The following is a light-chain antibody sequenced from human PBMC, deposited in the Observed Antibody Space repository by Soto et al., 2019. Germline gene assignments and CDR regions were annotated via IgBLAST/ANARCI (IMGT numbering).Light chain of an antibody. J-gene: IGKJ5*01. V-gene: IGKV3-20*01. CDR3: QQYGSSPIT. Sequence: EIVMTQSPATLSVSPGESATLSCRASQSVSSRLACYQQKPGQAPRLLISGASSSATGIPDRFSGSGSATDFTLTISKLEPEDFALYYCQQYGSSPITFGQGTRLEIK. CDR2: GAS. CDR1: QSVSSR.